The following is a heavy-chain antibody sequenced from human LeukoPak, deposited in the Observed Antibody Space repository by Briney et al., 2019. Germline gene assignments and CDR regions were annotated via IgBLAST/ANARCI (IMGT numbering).Heavy chain of an antibody. D-gene: IGHD2-21*02. CDR1: GGSISSEGFY. CDR2: IYHSGRT. V-gene: IGHV4-31*03. Sequence: SQTLSLTCSVSGGSISSEGFYWSWIRQHPGKGLEWIAYIYHSGRTYYNPSHKSRLTISVDTSKNQFSMSLKSVTAADTAVYYCARVVTSSLYFFDYWGQGTLVSVSS. CDR3: ARVVTSSLYFFDY. J-gene: IGHJ4*02.